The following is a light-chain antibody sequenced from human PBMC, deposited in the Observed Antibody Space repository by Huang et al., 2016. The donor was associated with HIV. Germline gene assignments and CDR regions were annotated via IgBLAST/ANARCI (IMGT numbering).Light chain of an antibody. V-gene: IGKV2-28*01. CDR2: LGS. CDR1: QSLLHSNGYNY. Sequence: EIVMTQSPLSLPVTPGEPASISCRSSQSLLHSNGYNYLDWYLQKPGQSPQLLIYLGSNRACGGPDRFSGSGSGTDFTLKISRVEAEDVGIYYCMQALQTPVFGPGTRVDIK. J-gene: IGKJ3*01. CDR3: MQALQTPV.